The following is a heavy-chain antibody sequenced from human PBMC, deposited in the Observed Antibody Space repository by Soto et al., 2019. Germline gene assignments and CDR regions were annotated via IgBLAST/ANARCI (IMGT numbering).Heavy chain of an antibody. CDR2: ITSDSSTR. D-gene: IGHD3-10*01. J-gene: IGHJ4*02. CDR3: ARDPDGIIDFDY. Sequence: GGSLRLSCAVSGFTFSSFGMNWVRQAPGKGLEWISYITSDSSTRHYADFVKGRFTISRDNAKNSLYLQMNSLRDEDTAVYFCARDPDGIIDFDYWSQGTQVTVSS. V-gene: IGHV3-48*02. CDR1: GFTFSSFG.